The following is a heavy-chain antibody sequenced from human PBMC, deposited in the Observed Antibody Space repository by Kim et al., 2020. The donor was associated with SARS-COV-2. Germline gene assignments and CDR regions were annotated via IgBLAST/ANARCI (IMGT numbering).Heavy chain of an antibody. CDR3: ARDGAYTNYFFDY. J-gene: IGHJ4*02. CDR2: INPNAPTT. Sequence: ASVKVSCKASGDTFTTYYMHWLRQAPGQGLEWMGRINPNAPTTTYAQRFQGRVTMTSDTSTSTFYMDLNSLRSDDTAVYYCARDGAYTNYFFDYWGQGT. D-gene: IGHD4-4*01. V-gene: IGHV1-46*01. CDR1: GDTFTTYY.